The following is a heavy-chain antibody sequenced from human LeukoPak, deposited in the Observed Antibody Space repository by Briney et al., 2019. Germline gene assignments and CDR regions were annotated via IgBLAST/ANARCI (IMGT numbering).Heavy chain of an antibody. V-gene: IGHV3-48*02. CDR2: IRTTAEGAKYA. J-gene: IGHJ4*02. CDR3: ATGLRYAFDY. Sequence: GGSLRLSCATSGXSFTDYPVNWVRQAPGKGLEWISNIRTTAEGAKYAYYADSVKGRVTISRDDGKNTLYLHMNSLRDDDTAVYYCATGLRYAFDYWGQGILVTVSS. CDR1: GXSFTDYP. D-gene: IGHD3-9*01.